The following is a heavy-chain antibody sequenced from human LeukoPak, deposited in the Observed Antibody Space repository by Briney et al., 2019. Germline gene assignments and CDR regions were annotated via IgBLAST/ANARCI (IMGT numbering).Heavy chain of an antibody. Sequence: PSETLSLTCTVSGGSISSSSYYWGWIRQPPGKGLEWIGNIYYSGSTYYNPSLKSRVTISVDTSKNQFSLKLSSVTAADTAVYYCARQHISSGYYYARIGNWFDPWGQGTLVTVSS. V-gene: IGHV4-39*01. CDR1: GGSISSSSYY. J-gene: IGHJ5*02. CDR3: ARQHISSGYYYARIGNWFDP. D-gene: IGHD3-22*01. CDR2: IYYSGST.